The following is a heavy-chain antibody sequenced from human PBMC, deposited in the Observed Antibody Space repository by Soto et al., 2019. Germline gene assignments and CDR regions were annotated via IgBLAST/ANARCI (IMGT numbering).Heavy chain of an antibody. Sequence: SETLSLTCAVNGGSLSGYYWSWIRQSPGKGLEWIGEINHRGSSDYNPSLKSRVTLSIDASMNHVTLELTSVTAADPAVYYCARSDNRNSLYGLDVWRQGPTVTASS. V-gene: IGHV4-34*01. CDR1: GGSLSGYY. J-gene: IGHJ6*02. CDR2: INHRGSS. D-gene: IGHD1-7*01. CDR3: ARSDNRNSLYGLDV.